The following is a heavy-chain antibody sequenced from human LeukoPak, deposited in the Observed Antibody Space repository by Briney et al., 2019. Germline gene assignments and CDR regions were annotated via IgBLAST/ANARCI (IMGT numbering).Heavy chain of an antibody. D-gene: IGHD3-10*01. CDR2: IIPILGIA. Sequence: SVKVSCKASGGTFSSYAISWVRQAPGQGLEWMGRIIPILGIANYAQKFQGRVTITADKSTSTAYMELSSLRSEDTAVYYCATSTLYGSGSYSYYYYGMDVWGQGTTVTVSS. V-gene: IGHV1-69*04. CDR3: ATSTLYGSGSYSYYYYGMDV. CDR1: GGTFSSYA. J-gene: IGHJ6*02.